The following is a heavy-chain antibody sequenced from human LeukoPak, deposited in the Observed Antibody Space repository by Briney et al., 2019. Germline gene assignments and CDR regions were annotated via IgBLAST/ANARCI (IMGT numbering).Heavy chain of an antibody. J-gene: IGHJ6*02. V-gene: IGHV1-69*04. D-gene: IGHD2-15*01. CDR2: IIPILGIA. Sequence: ASVKVSCKASGGTFSSYAISWVRQAPGQGLEWMGRIIPILGIANYAQKFQGRVTITADKSTSTAYMELSSLRSEDTAVYYCARDLVVVAKDCYYGMDVWGQGTTVTVSS. CDR1: GGTFSSYA. CDR3: ARDLVVVAKDCYYGMDV.